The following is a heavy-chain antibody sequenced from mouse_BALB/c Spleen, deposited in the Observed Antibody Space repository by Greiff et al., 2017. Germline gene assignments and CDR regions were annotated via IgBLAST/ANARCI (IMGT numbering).Heavy chain of an antibody. D-gene: IGHD2-4*01. Sequence: QVTLKESGPGILQPSQTLSLTCSFSGFSLSTSGMGVSWIRQPSGKGLEWLAHIYWDDDKRYNPSLKSRLTISKDTSRNQVFLKITSVDTADTATYYCARFQSTMITTGFAYWGQGTLVTVSA. J-gene: IGHJ3*01. CDR3: ARFQSTMITTGFAY. CDR1: GFSLSTSGMG. CDR2: IYWDDDK. V-gene: IGHV8-12*01.